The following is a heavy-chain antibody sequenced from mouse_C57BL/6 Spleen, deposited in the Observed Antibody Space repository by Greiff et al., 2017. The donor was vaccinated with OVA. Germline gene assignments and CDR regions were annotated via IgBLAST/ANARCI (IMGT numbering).Heavy chain of an antibody. CDR2: IYPGSGNT. CDR3: AREDTTVVRGAWFAY. CDR1: GYTFTDYY. Sequence: QVQLQQSGAELVRPGASVKLSCKASGYTFTDYYINWVKQRPGQGLEWIARIYPGSGNTYYNEKFKGKATLTAEKSSSTAYMQLSSLTSEDSAVYFCAREDTTVVRGAWFAYWGQGTLVTVSA. D-gene: IGHD1-1*01. V-gene: IGHV1-76*01. J-gene: IGHJ3*01.